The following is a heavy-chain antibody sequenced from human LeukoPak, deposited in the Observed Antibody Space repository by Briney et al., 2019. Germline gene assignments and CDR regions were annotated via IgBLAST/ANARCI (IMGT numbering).Heavy chain of an antibody. Sequence: GGSLRLSCEASGFSFPYGMSWVRQAPGKGLEWVSGITNSGENTYYADSVKGRSTISRDNSKNTLYLQMSSLRAEDTAVYYCARLGSGYGLNWGQGTLVTVSS. J-gene: IGHJ4*02. CDR3: ARLGSGYGLN. D-gene: IGHD5-18*01. CDR2: ITNSGENT. CDR1: GFSFPYG. V-gene: IGHV3-23*01.